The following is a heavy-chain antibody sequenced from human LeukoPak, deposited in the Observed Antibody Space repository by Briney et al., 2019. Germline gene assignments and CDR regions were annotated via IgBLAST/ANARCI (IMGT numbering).Heavy chain of an antibody. CDR1: GFTVSSHY. J-gene: IGHJ4*02. CDR3: AKNLGFVADC. Sequence: PGGSLRLSYTASGFTVSSHYMSWVRQAPGKGLEWVSVIYTGGSIQYADSVKGRFTISRDNSKNMVYLQMNSLRAEDTAVYYCAKNLGFVADCWGQGTLVTVSS. D-gene: IGHD3-16*02. CDR2: IYTGGSI. V-gene: IGHV3-53*01.